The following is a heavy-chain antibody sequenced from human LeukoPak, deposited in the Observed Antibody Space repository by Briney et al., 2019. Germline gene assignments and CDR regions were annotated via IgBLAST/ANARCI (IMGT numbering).Heavy chain of an antibody. Sequence: GASVKVSCKASGYTFTGYYMHRVRQAPGQGLEWMGWINPNSGGTNYAQKFQGRVTMTRDTSISTAYMELSRLRSDDTAVYYCARCRDFDWPPDAFDIWGQGTMVTVSS. CDR1: GYTFTGYY. D-gene: IGHD3-9*01. J-gene: IGHJ3*02. CDR3: ARCRDFDWPPDAFDI. CDR2: INPNSGGT. V-gene: IGHV1-2*02.